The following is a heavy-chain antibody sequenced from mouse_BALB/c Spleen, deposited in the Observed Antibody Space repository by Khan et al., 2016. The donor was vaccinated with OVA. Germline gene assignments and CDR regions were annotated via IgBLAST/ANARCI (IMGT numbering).Heavy chain of an antibody. V-gene: IGHV5-6-5*01. Sequence: EVKLVESGGGLVKPGGSLKVSCAASGFTFSNSAMSWVRQTPEKRLEWVASISSGGRTYYPASVKGRFPISRDNDRTILYLQMRSLRSEDTAMYYCARDYWFVDWGQGTLVTVSA. CDR3: ARDYWFVD. CDR1: GFTFSNSA. J-gene: IGHJ3*01. CDR2: ISSGGRT.